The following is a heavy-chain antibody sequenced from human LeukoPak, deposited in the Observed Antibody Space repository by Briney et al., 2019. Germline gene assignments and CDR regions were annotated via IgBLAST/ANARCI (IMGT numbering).Heavy chain of an antibody. Sequence: PGGSLRLSCAASGFTFSSYGMIWVRQAPGKGLEWVSGISGSGGSTYYGDSVKGRFTISRDNSKNTLYLQMNSLRAEDTAVYYCAKDSRSSGWYAWGQGTLVTVSS. CDR1: GFTFSSYG. V-gene: IGHV3-23*01. CDR3: AKDSRSSGWYA. D-gene: IGHD6-19*01. CDR2: ISGSGGST. J-gene: IGHJ5*02.